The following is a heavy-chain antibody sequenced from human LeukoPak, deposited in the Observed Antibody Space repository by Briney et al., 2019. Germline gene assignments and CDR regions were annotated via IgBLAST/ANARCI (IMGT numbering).Heavy chain of an antibody. J-gene: IGHJ4*02. CDR3: ARAVGYNLGYFDY. D-gene: IGHD5-24*01. CDR1: GGSISSYY. CDR2: IYYSGST. Sequence: SETLSLTCTVSGGSISSYYWSWIRQPPGKGLEWIGYIYYSGSTNYNPSLKSRVTISVDTSKNQFSLKLSSVTAADTAAYYCARAVGYNLGYFDYWGQGTLVTVSS. V-gene: IGHV4-59*08.